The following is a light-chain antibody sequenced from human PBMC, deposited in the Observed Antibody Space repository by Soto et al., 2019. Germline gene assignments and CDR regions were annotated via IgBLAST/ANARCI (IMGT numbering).Light chain of an antibody. Sequence: QSVLTQPASVSGSPGQSITISCTGTNSDVGGYDRVSWYQHHPGKAPKLLIFEVYNRPSGISDRFSGSKSGDTASLTISGLQAEDEADYYCSAYTSRSTLVFGGGTKVTVL. V-gene: IGLV2-14*01. CDR3: SAYTSRSTLV. J-gene: IGLJ2*01. CDR2: EVY. CDR1: NSDVGGYDR.